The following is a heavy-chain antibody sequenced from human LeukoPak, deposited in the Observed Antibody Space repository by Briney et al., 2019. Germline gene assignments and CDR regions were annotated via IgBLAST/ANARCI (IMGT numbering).Heavy chain of an antibody. J-gene: IGHJ6*03. V-gene: IGHV3-7*01. CDR2: IKEDGSEK. D-gene: IGHD1-26*01. CDR1: GFMFSGYW. CDR3: AKVRRGSSGGPYYYYMDV. Sequence: PGGSLRLSCAASGFMFSGYWMTWVRQAPGKGLEWVANIKEDGSEKNYVDSVKGRFTISRDNAQNSLYLQTTSLRVEDTAVYFCAKVRRGSSGGPYYYYMDVWGKGTTVTVSS.